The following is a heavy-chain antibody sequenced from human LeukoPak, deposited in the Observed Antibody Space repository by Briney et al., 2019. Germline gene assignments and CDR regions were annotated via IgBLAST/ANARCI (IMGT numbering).Heavy chain of an antibody. CDR1: GFTFSNYW. J-gene: IGHJ4*02. V-gene: IGHV3-74*03. Sequence: GGSLRLSCAASGFTFSNYWVHWVRQAPGKGLVWVSRINRDGSTTKYADSVKGRFTVSRDNAKNTLNLQMNSLRAEDTAVYYCARDKKSGESSEIDYWGQGTLVTVSS. CDR2: INRDGSTT. D-gene: IGHD3-10*01. CDR3: ARDKKSGESSEIDY.